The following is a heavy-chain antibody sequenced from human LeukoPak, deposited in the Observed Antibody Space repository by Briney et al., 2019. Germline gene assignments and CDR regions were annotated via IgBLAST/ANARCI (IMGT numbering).Heavy chain of an antibody. CDR1: GYTFTNYV. V-gene: IGHV1-3*04. J-gene: IGHJ4*02. CDR2: INTGIGNT. Sequence: ASVKVSCKASGYTFTNYVIHWVRQAPGQRLEWMGWINTGIGNTKYSQKFQGRLTITRDTSASTAYMELSSLRSEDTAVFYCARMSSSWYPDYWGQGTLVTASS. CDR3: ARMSSSWYPDY. D-gene: IGHD6-13*01.